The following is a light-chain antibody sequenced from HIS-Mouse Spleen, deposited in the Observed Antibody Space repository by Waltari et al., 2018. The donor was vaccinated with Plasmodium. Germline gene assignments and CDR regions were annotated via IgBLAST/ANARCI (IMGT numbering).Light chain of an antibody. V-gene: IGLV2-8*01. CDR1: TSDVGGYNY. CDR2: EVS. Sequence: QSALTQPPSASGSPGQSVTISCPATTSDVGGYNYVSWYQQHPGKAKLMIYEVSKRPSGVPDRFSGSKSGNTASLTVSGLQAEDEADYYCSSYAGSNNLVFGGGTKLTVL. J-gene: IGLJ2*01. CDR3: SSYAGSNNLV.